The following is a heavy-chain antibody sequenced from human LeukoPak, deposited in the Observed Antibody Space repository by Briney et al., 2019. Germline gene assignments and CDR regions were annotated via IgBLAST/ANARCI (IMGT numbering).Heavy chain of an antibody. V-gene: IGHV3-30*04. J-gene: IGHJ4*02. CDR3: ASGSRVWLLDY. CDR1: GFTFSTYA. D-gene: IGHD5-24*01. CDR2: ISYDVSIT. Sequence: TLRLSCAVSGFTFSTYAMHSGCEAPRKGLGRVAIISYDVSITYYADCVKVRFTISRDNSKNSLYLQMNSLRTEDTAVYYCASGSRVWLLDYWGQGTLLTVSS.